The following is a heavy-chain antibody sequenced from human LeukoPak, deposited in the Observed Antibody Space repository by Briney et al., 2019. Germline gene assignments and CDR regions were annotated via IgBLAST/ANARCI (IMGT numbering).Heavy chain of an antibody. J-gene: IGHJ4*02. Sequence: GGSLRLSCVVSGFTFNIYEMNWVRQAPGKGLEWVSYISSSGRTTYYADSVKGRFTISRDNAKNSVYLQMNSLRAEDTAVYYCARGYGNFDYWGQGTLVTVSS. CDR2: ISSSGRTT. D-gene: IGHD5-18*01. CDR3: ARGYGNFDY. CDR1: GFTFNIYE. V-gene: IGHV3-48*03.